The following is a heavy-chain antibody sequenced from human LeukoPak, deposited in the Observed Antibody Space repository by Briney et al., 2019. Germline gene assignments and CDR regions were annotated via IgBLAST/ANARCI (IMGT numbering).Heavy chain of an antibody. CDR3: VRRLVVVPAAKTGDAFDI. Sequence: PSETLSLTCTVSGGSISSSSYYWGWIRQPPGKGLEWIGSIYYSGSTYYNPSLKSRVTISVDTSKNQFSLKLSSVTAADTAVYYCVRRLVVVPAAKTGDAFDIWGQGTMVTVSS. D-gene: IGHD2-2*01. J-gene: IGHJ3*02. CDR2: IYYSGST. V-gene: IGHV4-39*01. CDR1: GGSISSSSYY.